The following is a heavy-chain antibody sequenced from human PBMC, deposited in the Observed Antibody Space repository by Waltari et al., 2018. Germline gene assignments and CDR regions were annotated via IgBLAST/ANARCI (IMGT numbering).Heavy chain of an antibody. CDR1: GGSISSSSYY. Sequence: QLQLQESGPGLVKPSETLSLTCTVSGGSISSSSYYWGWIRQPPGKGLEWIGSIYYSGSTYYNPSLKSRVTISVDTSKNQFSLKLSSVTAADTAVYYCARTRRLGPYYFDYWGQGTLVTVSS. V-gene: IGHV4-39*01. J-gene: IGHJ4*02. D-gene: IGHD3-16*01. CDR2: IYYSGST. CDR3: ARTRRLGPYYFDY.